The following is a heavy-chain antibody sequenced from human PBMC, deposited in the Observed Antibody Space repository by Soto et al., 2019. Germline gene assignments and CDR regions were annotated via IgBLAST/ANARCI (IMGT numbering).Heavy chain of an antibody. CDR1: GYTFTDYY. V-gene: IGHV1-46*03. Sequence: QVQLVQSGAEVMKPGASVKVSCKASGYTFTDYYMHWVRQAPGQGLEWMGIIHPNSGSTNYAQKFQSRVAMTRDTSTSTVYMDLSSLRSEDTAVYYCGREVSYGSASFNYWGQGTLVTVSS. CDR3: GREVSYGSASFNY. CDR2: IHPNSGST. J-gene: IGHJ4*02. D-gene: IGHD3-10*01.